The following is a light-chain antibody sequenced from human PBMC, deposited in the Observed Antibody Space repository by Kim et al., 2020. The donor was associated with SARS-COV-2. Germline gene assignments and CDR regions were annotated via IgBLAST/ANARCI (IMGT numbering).Light chain of an antibody. J-gene: IGLJ2*01. CDR2: RDS. V-gene: IGLV3-9*01. CDR1: NIGSKN. Sequence: SVALGQTARITGGGKNIGSKNVHWYQQKPGQAPVLVIYRDSNRPSGIPERFSGSNSGNTATLTISRAQAGDEADYYCQVWDSSTVVFGGGTQLTVL. CDR3: QVWDSSTVV.